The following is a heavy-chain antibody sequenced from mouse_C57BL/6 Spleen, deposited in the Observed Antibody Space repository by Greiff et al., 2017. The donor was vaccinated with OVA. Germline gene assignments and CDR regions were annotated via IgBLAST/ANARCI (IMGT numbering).Heavy chain of an antibody. Sequence: EVHLVESGGGLVKPGGSLKLSCAASGFTFSSYAMSWVRQTPEKRLEWVATISDGGSYTYYPDNVKGRFTISRDNAKNNLYLQMSHLKSEDTAMYYCAREARGFAYWGQGTLVTVSA. J-gene: IGHJ3*01. CDR2: ISDGGSYT. V-gene: IGHV5-4*01. D-gene: IGHD3-1*01. CDR3: AREARGFAY. CDR1: GFTFSSYA.